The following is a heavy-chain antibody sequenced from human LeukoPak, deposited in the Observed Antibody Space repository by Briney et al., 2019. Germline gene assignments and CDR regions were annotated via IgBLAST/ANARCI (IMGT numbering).Heavy chain of an antibody. V-gene: IGHV3-23*01. CDR3: ARGWHHGMDV. CDR1: GFTFSSYS. J-gene: IGHJ6*02. Sequence: GGSLRLSCAASGFTFSSYSMNWVRQAPGKGLEWVSGISGSGGSTYYADSVKGRFTISRDNSKNTLYLQMNSLRAEDTAVYYCARGWHHGMDVWGQGTTVTVSS. D-gene: IGHD2-15*01. CDR2: ISGSGGST.